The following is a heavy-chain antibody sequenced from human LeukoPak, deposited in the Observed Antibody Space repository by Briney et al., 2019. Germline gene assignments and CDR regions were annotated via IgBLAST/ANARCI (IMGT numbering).Heavy chain of an antibody. CDR1: GGSISSYY. V-gene: IGHV4-59*01. D-gene: IGHD1-26*01. J-gene: IGHJ3*02. CDR3: ARESGIVGAPGPFDI. CDR2: IYYSGST. Sequence: PSETLSLTCTVSGGSISSYYWSWLRQPPGKGLEWIGYIYYSGSTNYNPSLKSRVTISVDTSKNQFSLKLSSVTAADTAVYYCARESGIVGAPGPFDIWGQGTMVTVSS.